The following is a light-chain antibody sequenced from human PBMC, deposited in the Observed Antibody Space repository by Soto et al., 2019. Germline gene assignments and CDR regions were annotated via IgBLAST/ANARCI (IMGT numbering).Light chain of an antibody. CDR1: SSDIGSYNY. CDR3: ISYRGSDTSYV. V-gene: IGLV2-14*01. Sequence: QSVLHPPASVSGSPGQSINVSCTVTSSDIGSYNYVAWYQQFPGKTPKLIIYEVRNRPSGVSFRFSGSKSGNTASLTVSGLQAEDEADYYCISYRGSDTSYVFGTGTKVTVL. CDR2: EVR. J-gene: IGLJ1*01.